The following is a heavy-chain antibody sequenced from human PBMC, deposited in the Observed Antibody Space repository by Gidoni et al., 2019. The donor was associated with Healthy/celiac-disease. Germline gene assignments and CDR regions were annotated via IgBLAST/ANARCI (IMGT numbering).Heavy chain of an antibody. V-gene: IGHV4-59*01. CDR1: GGSISSYY. J-gene: IGHJ6*03. D-gene: IGHD3-3*01. CDR3: ARSITILQGVYYMDV. CDR2: IYYSGST. Sequence: QVQLQESGPGLVKPSETLSLTCTVSGGSISSYYWSWIRQPPGKGLEWIGYIYYSGSTNYNPSLKSRVTISVDTSKNQFSLKLSSVTAADTAVYYCARSITILQGVYYMDVWGKGTTVTVSS.